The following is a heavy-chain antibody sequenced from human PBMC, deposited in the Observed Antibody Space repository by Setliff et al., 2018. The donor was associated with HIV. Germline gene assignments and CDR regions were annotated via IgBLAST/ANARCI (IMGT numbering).Heavy chain of an antibody. Sequence: PSETLSLTCTVSGYSTSSHYWSWIRQPPGKGLEWIGSIYHSGSTYYNPSLKSRVTISLDTSKNQFSLKLSSVTAADTAVYYCARDIQAAGTGWVDPWGQGTLVTVSS. V-gene: IGHV4-38-2*02. J-gene: IGHJ5*02. D-gene: IGHD6-13*01. CDR3: ARDIQAAGTGWVDP. CDR2: IYHSGST. CDR1: GYSTSSHY.